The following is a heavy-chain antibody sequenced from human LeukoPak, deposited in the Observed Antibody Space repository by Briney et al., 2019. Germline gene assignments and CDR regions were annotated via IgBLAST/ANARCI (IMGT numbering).Heavy chain of an antibody. CDR1: GGTFGSYA. Sequence: LVKVSCKASGGTFGSYAISWVRQAPGQGLEWMGGIIPIFGTANYAQKFQGRVTITTDESTSTAYMELSSLRSEDTAVYYCARVAARLLYYYYMDVWGKGTTVTVSS. J-gene: IGHJ6*03. CDR3: ARVAARLLYYYYMDV. D-gene: IGHD6-6*01. V-gene: IGHV1-69*05. CDR2: IIPIFGTA.